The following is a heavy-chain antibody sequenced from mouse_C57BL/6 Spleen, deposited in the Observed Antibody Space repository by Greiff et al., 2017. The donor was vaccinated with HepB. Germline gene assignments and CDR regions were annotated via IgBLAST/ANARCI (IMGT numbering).Heavy chain of an antibody. Sequence: VQLQQPGAELVKPGASVKMSCKASGYTFTSYWITWVKQRPGQGLEWIGDIYPGSGSTNYNEKFKSKATLTVDTSSSTAYMQLSSLTSEDSAVYYCARVRVPQSWFAYWGQGTLVTVSA. J-gene: IGHJ3*01. CDR2: IYPGSGST. CDR1: GYTFTSYW. CDR3: ARVRVPQSWFAY. D-gene: IGHD2-14*01. V-gene: IGHV1-55*01.